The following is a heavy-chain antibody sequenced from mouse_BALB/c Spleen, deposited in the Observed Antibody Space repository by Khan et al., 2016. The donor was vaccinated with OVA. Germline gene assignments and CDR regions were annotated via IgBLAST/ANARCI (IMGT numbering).Heavy chain of an antibody. J-gene: IGHJ3*01. CDR1: GFTFSDYY. V-gene: IGHV5-4*02. CDR2: ISDGGIYT. Sequence: EVELVESGGGLVKPGGSLKLSCAASGFTFSDYYMYWVRQTPEKRLEWVATISDGGIYTYYPDRVKGRFTITRDDAKNNLYLQMSSQKSEDTAMFYCVRGFYGNPFAYWGQGTLVTVSA. CDR3: VRGFYGNPFAY. D-gene: IGHD2-1*01.